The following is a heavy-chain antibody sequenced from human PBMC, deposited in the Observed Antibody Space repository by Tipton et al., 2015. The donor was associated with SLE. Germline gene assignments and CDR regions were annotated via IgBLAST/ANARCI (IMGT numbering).Heavy chain of an antibody. V-gene: IGHV3-30*02. D-gene: IGHD6-19*01. J-gene: IGHJ4*02. CDR3: ARDRAYSSGSGYFDY. CDR1: GFTFSSYG. CDR2: IRYDGSNK. Sequence: GSLRLSCAASGFTFSSYGMHWVRQAPGKGLEWVAFIRYDGSNKYYADSVKGRFTISRDNSKNTLYLQMNSLRAEDTAVYYCARDRAYSSGSGYFDYWGQGTLVTVSS.